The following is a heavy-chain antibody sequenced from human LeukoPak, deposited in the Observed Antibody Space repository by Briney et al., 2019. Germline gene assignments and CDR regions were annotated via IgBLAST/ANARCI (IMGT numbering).Heavy chain of an antibody. D-gene: IGHD3-10*01. CDR2: ISGSGGST. J-gene: IGHJ4*02. CDR3: ARGITMVRGAIDY. V-gene: IGHV3-23*01. Sequence: GGSLRLSCAASGFTFSSYAMSWVRQAPGKGLEWVSAISGSGGSTYYADSVKGRFTISRDNSKNTLYLQMNSLRAEDTAVYYCARGITMVRGAIDYWGQGTLVSVSS. CDR1: GFTFSSYA.